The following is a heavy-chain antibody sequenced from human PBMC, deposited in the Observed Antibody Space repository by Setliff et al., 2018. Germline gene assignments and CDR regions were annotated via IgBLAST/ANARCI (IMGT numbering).Heavy chain of an antibody. J-gene: IGHJ6*03. Sequence: ASETLSLTCTVSGDSLRSSSSYYWAWIRQPPGKGLEWIGSIYYTGNSYYNPSLRSRITMSMDTSKNQFSLRLTSVTAADTSVHYCARHSPYYYYMDVWGNGTTVTVSS. V-gene: IGHV4-39*01. CDR1: GDSLRSSSSYY. CDR3: ARHSPYYYYMDV. CDR2: IYYTGNS.